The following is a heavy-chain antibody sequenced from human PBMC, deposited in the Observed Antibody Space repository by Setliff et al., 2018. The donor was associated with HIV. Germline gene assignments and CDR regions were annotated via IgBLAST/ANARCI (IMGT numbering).Heavy chain of an antibody. CDR1: GFSRSDYY. CDR3: AKEGYDILTGYYEGRGGMDV. CDR2: ISSSGRTI. J-gene: IGHJ6*02. Sequence: PGGSLRLSCVASGFSRSDYYMSWIRQAPGKGLEWVSYISSSGRTIYYADSVKARFTISRDNSKNTLYLQMNSLRAEETAVYYCAKEGYDILTGYYEGRGGMDVWGQGTTVTVSS. D-gene: IGHD3-9*01. V-gene: IGHV3-11*04.